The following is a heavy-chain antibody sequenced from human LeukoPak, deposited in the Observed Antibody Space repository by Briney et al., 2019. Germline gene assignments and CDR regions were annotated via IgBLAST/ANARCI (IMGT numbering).Heavy chain of an antibody. J-gene: IGHJ6*03. CDR1: GGSISSYY. CDR2: IYYSGST. V-gene: IGHV4-59*01. D-gene: IGHD3-3*01. CDR3: ARALMALRFLEPVNYYYMDV. Sequence: SETLSLTCTVSGGSISSYYWSWIRQPPGKGLEWIGSIYYSGSTNYNPSLKSRVTILVDTSKNQFSLKLSSVTAAGTAVYYCARALMALRFLEPVNYYYMDVWGKGTTVTVSS.